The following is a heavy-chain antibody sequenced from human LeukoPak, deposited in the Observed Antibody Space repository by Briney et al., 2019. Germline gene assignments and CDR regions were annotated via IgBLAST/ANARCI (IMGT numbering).Heavy chain of an antibody. Sequence: GGSLRLSCAASGFTFDDYGMSWVRQAPGKGLGGVSGFNWNGGSTGDADSVKGRFTISRDNAKNSLYLQMNSLRAEDTALYHCAREYYDSSGYYYLDYWGQGTLVTVSS. D-gene: IGHD3-22*01. CDR3: AREYYDSSGYYYLDY. CDR1: GFTFDDYG. CDR2: FNWNGGST. J-gene: IGHJ4*02. V-gene: IGHV3-20*01.